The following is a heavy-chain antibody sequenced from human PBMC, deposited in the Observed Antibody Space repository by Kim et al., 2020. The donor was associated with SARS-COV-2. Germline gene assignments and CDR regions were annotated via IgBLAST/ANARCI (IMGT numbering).Heavy chain of an antibody. Sequence: ASVKVSCKASGYTFTSYGISWVRQAPGQGLEWMGWISAYNGNTNYAQKLQGRGTMTTDTSTSTAYMELRSLRSDDTAVYYCARDRGAAVSWSGYPIDYWGQGTPVTVSS. V-gene: IGHV1-18*01. J-gene: IGHJ4*01. CDR1: GYTFTSYG. CDR2: ISAYNGNT. CDR3: ARDRGAAVSWSGYPIDY. D-gene: IGHD3-3*01.